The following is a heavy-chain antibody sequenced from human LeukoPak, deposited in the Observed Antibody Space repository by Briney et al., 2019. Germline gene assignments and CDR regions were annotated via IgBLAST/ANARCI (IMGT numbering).Heavy chain of an antibody. Sequence: PSGTLSLTCAVSGGSISSSSYYWGWIRQPPGKGLEWIGSIYYSGSTYYNPSLKSRVTISVDTSKNQFSLKLSSVTAADTAVYYCASCTPDYGDYPWDYWGQGTLVTVSS. CDR1: GGSISSSSYY. CDR2: IYYSGST. CDR3: ASCTPDYGDYPWDY. V-gene: IGHV4-39*01. J-gene: IGHJ4*02. D-gene: IGHD4-17*01.